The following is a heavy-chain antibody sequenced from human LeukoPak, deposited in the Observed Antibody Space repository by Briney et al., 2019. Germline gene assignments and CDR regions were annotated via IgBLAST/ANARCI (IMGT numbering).Heavy chain of an antibody. D-gene: IGHD4-17*01. CDR3: ARAKGYGDYEGDAFDI. Sequence: SQTLSLTCAISGDSVSSNSAAWNWIRQSPSRGLEWLGRTYYRSKWYNDYAVSVKSRITINPDTSENQFSLQLNSVTPEDTAVYYCARAKGYGDYEGDAFDIWGQGTMVTVSS. CDR1: GDSVSSNSAA. CDR2: TYYRSKWYN. V-gene: IGHV6-1*01. J-gene: IGHJ3*02.